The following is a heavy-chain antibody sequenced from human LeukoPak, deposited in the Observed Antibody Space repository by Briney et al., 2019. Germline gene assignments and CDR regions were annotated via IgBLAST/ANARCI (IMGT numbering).Heavy chain of an antibody. V-gene: IGHV4-39*01. Sequence: SETLSLTCTVSGGSISSSSYYWGWIRQPPGKGLEWIGSIYYSGSTYYNPSLKSRVTISVDTSKNQFSLKLSSVTAADTAVFYCARGGAPYCTSTSCYEDWFDPWGQGTLVTVSS. J-gene: IGHJ5*02. D-gene: IGHD2-2*01. CDR3: ARGGAPYCTSTSCYEDWFDP. CDR1: GGSISSSSYY. CDR2: IYYSGST.